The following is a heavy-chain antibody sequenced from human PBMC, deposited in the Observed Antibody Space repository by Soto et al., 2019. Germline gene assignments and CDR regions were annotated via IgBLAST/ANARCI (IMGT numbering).Heavy chain of an antibody. CDR1: GYTFTSYG. J-gene: IGHJ6*02. Sequence: GASVKVSCKASGYTFTSYGISWVRQAPGQGLEWMGWIIPIFGTANYAQKFQGRVTITADESTSTAYMELSSLRSEDTAVYYCARPRDILTVSWYYYGMDVWGQGTTVTVSS. V-gene: IGHV1-69*13. CDR2: IIPIFGTA. CDR3: ARPRDILTVSWYYYGMDV. D-gene: IGHD3-9*01.